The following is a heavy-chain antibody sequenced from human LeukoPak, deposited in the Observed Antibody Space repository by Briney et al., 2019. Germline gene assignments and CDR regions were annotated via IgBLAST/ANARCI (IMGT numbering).Heavy chain of an antibody. Sequence: SQTLSLTCTVSGGSISSGGYYWSWIRQPPGKGLEWIGYIYHSGSTYYNPSLKSRVTISVDRSKIQFSLKLSSVTAADTAVYYCARDWIYDSSGYLYYYGMDVWGQGTTVTVSS. CDR3: ARDWIYDSSGYLYYYGMDV. D-gene: IGHD3-22*01. CDR1: GGSISSGGYY. V-gene: IGHV4-30-2*01. J-gene: IGHJ6*02. CDR2: IYHSGST.